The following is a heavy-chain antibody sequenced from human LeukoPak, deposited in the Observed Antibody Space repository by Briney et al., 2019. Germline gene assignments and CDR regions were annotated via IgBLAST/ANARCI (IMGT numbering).Heavy chain of an antibody. CDR1: GGSISSSSYY. Sequence: PSETLSLTCTVSGGSISSSSYYWGWIRQPPGKGLEWIGSIYYSGSTYYNPSLKSRDTISVDTSKNQFSLKLSSVTAADTAVYYCARAAAPLNYYYYMDVWGKGTTVTVSS. V-gene: IGHV4-39*07. D-gene: IGHD6-25*01. J-gene: IGHJ6*03. CDR2: IYYSGST. CDR3: ARAAAPLNYYYYMDV.